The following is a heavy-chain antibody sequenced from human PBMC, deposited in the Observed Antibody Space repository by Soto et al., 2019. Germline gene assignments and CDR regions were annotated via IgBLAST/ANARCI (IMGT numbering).Heavy chain of an antibody. CDR3: ARRPYQLLSSFYYYYMDV. D-gene: IGHD2-2*01. V-gene: IGHV3-74*01. J-gene: IGHJ6*03. CDR2: INSDGSST. Sequence: EVQLVESGGGLVQPGGSLRLSCAASGFTFSSYWMHWVRQAPGKGLVWVSRINSDGSSTSYADSVKGRFTISRDNAKNTLYLQMNILRAEDTAVYYCARRPYQLLSSFYYYYMDVWGKGTTVTVSS. CDR1: GFTFSSYW.